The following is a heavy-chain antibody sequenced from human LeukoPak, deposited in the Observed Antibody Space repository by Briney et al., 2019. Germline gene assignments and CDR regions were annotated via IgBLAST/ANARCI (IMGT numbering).Heavy chain of an antibody. V-gene: IGHV4-61*02. Sequence: PSETLSLTCTVSGGSISSGSYYWSWIRQPVGKGLEWIGRIYTSGSTNYNPSLKSRVTISVDTSKNQFSLKLSSVTAADTAVYYCAREGYQYYFDYWGQGTLVTVSS. CDR3: AREGYQYYFDY. CDR2: IYTSGST. D-gene: IGHD2-2*01. CDR1: GGSISSGSYY. J-gene: IGHJ4*02.